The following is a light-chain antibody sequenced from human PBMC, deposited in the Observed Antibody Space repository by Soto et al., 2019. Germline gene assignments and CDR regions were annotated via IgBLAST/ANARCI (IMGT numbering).Light chain of an antibody. CDR3: SSYTSSSAV. Sequence: QSALTQPASVSGSPGQSITISCTGTSSDVGGYNYVYWYQQHPGKAPKLMIYDVSNRPSGVSNRFSGSKSGNTASLTISGLQAEDEDDYYCSSYTSSSAVFGGGTQLTVL. CDR1: SSDVGGYNY. J-gene: IGLJ7*01. V-gene: IGLV2-14*01. CDR2: DVS.